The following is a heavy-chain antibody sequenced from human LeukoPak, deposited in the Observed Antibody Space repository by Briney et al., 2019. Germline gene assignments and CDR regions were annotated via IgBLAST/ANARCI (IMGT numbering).Heavy chain of an antibody. D-gene: IGHD5-12*01. CDR2: IYTSGST. CDR3: ARDQRSGYSGYDYYYYYYMDV. CDR1: GGSISSYY. V-gene: IGHV4-4*07. Sequence: SETLSLTCTVSGGSISSYYWSWIRQPAGKGLEWIGRIYTSGSTNYNPSLKSRVTISVDTSKNQFSLKLSSVTAADTALYYCARDQRSGYSGYDYYYYYYMDVWGKGTTVTVSS. J-gene: IGHJ6*03.